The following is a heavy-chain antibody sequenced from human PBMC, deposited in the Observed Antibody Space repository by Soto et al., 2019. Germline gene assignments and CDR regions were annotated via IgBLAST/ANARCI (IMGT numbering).Heavy chain of an antibody. CDR3: ARCIRDFWSGPHRYGMDV. D-gene: IGHD3-3*01. CDR2: IYYSGST. CDR1: GGSISSGGYY. V-gene: IGHV4-31*03. J-gene: IGHJ6*02. Sequence: PSETLSLTCTVSGGSISSGGYYWSWIRQHPGKGLEWIGYIYYSGSTYYNPSLKSRVTISVDTSKNQFSLKLSSVTAADTAVYYCARCIRDFWSGPHRYGMDVWGQGTTVTVSS.